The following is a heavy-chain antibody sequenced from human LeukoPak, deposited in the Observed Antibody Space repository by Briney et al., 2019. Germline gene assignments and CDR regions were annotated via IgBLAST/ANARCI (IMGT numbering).Heavy chain of an antibody. J-gene: IGHJ3*02. V-gene: IGHV1-69-2*01. CDR2: VDPEDGET. CDR1: GYTFTDYY. Sequence: ASVKVSCKVSGYTFTDYYMHWVQQAPGKGLEWMGLVDPEDGETIYAEKFQGRVTITADTSTDTAYKELSSLRSEDTAVYYCATDRRSSGYYGAFDIWGQGTMVTVSS. D-gene: IGHD3-22*01. CDR3: ATDRRSSGYYGAFDI.